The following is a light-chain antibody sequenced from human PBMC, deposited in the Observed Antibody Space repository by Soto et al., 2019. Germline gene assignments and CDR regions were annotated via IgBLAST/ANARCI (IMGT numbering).Light chain of an antibody. CDR1: QSVASN. CDR3: QQYHNWPPQYT. Sequence: EIVMTQSPASLSVSPGDGATLSCRASQSVASNVAWYQQKPGQSPRLLIHGASTRAAGVPARFSGSGSGTDFTLTSSSLQSEDFAVYYCQQYHNWPPQYTFGQGTKLQIK. J-gene: IGKJ2*01. V-gene: IGKV3-15*01. CDR2: GAS.